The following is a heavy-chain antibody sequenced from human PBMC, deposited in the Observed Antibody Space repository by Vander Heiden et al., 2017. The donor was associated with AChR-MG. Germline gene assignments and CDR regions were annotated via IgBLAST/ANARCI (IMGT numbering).Heavy chain of an antibody. D-gene: IGHD3-9*01. Sequence: QVQLVESGGGVVQPGRSLRLSCAASGFTFSSHCMHWVRQAPGKGLEWVAVISYDGSNKYYADSVKGRFTISRDNSKNTLYLQMNSLRAEDTAVYYCAKDAGVLRYFDWLPDFDYWGQGTLVTVSS. J-gene: IGHJ4*02. CDR2: ISYDGSNK. V-gene: IGHV3-30*18. CDR3: AKDAGVLRYFDWLPDFDY. CDR1: GFTFSSHC.